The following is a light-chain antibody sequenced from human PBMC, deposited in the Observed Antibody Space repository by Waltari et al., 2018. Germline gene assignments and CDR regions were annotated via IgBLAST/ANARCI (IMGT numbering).Light chain of an antibody. CDR3: SSFAGSNPYV. CDR1: RTDVGGYNS. CDR2: EVS. Sequence: QSALTQPPSATGSPGPPVPISCTGTRTDVGGYNSVSWYQQHPGKAPKLMIYEVSKRPSGVPDRFSGSKSGNTASLTVSGLQAEDEADYYCSSFAGSNPYVFGTGTKVTVL. J-gene: IGLJ1*01. V-gene: IGLV2-8*01.